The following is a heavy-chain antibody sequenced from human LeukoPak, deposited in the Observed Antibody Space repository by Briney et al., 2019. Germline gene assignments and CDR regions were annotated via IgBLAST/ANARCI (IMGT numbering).Heavy chain of an antibody. D-gene: IGHD6-13*01. CDR3: ARHAREHYGTSWYDY. J-gene: IGHJ4*02. CDR2: LSYSGST. V-gene: IGHV4-59*08. CDR1: GGSISSYY. Sequence: SETLSLTCTVSGGSISSYYWSWIRQPPGKGLECIGYLSYSGSTNYNPSLKSRVTISVDTSKNQFSLNLNSVTATDTAVFYCARHAREHYGTSWYDYWGQGALVTVSS.